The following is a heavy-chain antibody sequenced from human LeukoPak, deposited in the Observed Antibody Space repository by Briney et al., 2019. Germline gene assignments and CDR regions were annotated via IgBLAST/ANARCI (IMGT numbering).Heavy chain of an antibody. CDR2: INQDGSEK. CDR1: GFTFSNYW. V-gene: IGHV3-7*01. D-gene: IGHD3-22*01. Sequence: PGGSLRLSCAASGFTFSNYWMTWVRQAPGKGLEWVANINQDGSEKYYVDSVKGRFTISRDNAKNSLYLQMNSLRGEDTAVYYCGRDRHYHDSSFYRFDLWGRGTLVTVSS. J-gene: IGHJ2*01. CDR3: GRDRHYHDSSFYRFDL.